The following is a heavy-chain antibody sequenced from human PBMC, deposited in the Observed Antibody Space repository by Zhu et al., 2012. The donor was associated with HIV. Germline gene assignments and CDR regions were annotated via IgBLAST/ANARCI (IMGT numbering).Heavy chain of an antibody. D-gene: IGHD3-22*01. CDR2: INHSGST. CDR1: GGSFSGYY. CDR3: ANYDSSGYHFYRVDY. J-gene: IGHJ4*02. Sequence: QVQLQQWGAGLLKPSETLSLTCAVYGGSFSGYYWSWIRQPPGKGLEWIGEINHSGSTNYNPSLKSRVTISVDTSKNQFSLKLSSVTAADTAVYYCANYDSSGYHFYRVDYVGPGNPGSTVSS. V-gene: IGHV4-34*01.